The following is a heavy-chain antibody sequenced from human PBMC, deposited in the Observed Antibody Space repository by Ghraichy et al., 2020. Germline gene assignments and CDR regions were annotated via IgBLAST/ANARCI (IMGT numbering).Heavy chain of an antibody. D-gene: IGHD4-23*01. CDR3: ASPTGYGGDY. CDR1: GFIVSSNY. Sequence: GESLNISCAASGFIVSSNYMTWVRQAPGKGLEWVSVIYSGGSTYYADSVKGRFTISRDNSKNTLYLQMNSLRAEDTGVYYCASPTGYGGDYWGQGTLVTVSS. CDR2: IYSGGST. J-gene: IGHJ4*02. V-gene: IGHV3-53*01.